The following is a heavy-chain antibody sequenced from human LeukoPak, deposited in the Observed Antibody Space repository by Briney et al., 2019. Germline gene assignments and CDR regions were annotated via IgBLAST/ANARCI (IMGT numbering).Heavy chain of an antibody. Sequence: VASVKVSCKASGYTFTSYYMHWVRQAPGQGLEWMGIINPSGGSTSYAQKFQGRVTMTRDTSTSTVYMELSSLRSEDTAVYYCARAGDIVVVPAADHVDAFGIWGQGTMVTVSS. V-gene: IGHV1-46*01. CDR3: ARAGDIVVVPAADHVDAFGI. CDR2: INPSGGST. D-gene: IGHD2-2*01. CDR1: GYTFTSYY. J-gene: IGHJ3*02.